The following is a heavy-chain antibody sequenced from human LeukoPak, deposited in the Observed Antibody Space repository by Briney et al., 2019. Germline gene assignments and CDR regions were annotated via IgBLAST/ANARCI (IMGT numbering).Heavy chain of an antibody. Sequence: GGSLRLSCAASGFTFSSYAMSWVRQAPGKGLEWVLTIGGSDGSTFLADSVKGRFTISRDNAKNTLYLQMNSLRDEDTAVYYCARDRDWLISDWGQGTLVTVSS. CDR1: GFTFSSYA. CDR3: ARDRDWLISD. CDR2: IGGSDGST. V-gene: IGHV3-23*01. J-gene: IGHJ4*02. D-gene: IGHD3-9*01.